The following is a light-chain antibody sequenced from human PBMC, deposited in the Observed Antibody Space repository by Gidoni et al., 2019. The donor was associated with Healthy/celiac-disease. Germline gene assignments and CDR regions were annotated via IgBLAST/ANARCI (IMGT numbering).Light chain of an antibody. CDR3: FSYASRRWV. J-gene: IGLJ3*02. CDR2: DVS. CDR1: SSDVGGYNY. Sequence: QSAMTQPRIVDGSPGQSVSISFTGTSSDVGGYNYVSWDQQQPGKDPKLIIYDVSNRTSGVPYRFSGSKSGNTASLTISGLHAEDEAHYYCFSYASRRWVFGGGTKLTVL. V-gene: IGLV2-11*01.